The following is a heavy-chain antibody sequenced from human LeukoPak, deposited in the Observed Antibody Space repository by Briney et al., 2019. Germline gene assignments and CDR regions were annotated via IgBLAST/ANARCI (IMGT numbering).Heavy chain of an antibody. CDR3: ASEVLHWFDEIRWGFDP. Sequence: SETLSLTCTVSNGSIIGGFSNWGWVRQAPGKGLEWIGSMNYSGGTYYNPSLKSRVTISSDTSKNQISLKLKSVTAADTAVYYCASEVLHWFDEIRWGFDPWAREPRSPFPQ. CDR2: MNYSGGT. V-gene: IGHV4-39*01. D-gene: IGHD3-10*01. CDR1: NGSIIGGFSN. J-gene: IGHJ5*02.